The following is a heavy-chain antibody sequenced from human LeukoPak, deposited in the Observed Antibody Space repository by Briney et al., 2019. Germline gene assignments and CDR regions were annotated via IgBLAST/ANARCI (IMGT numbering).Heavy chain of an antibody. CDR2: IYHSGST. CDR3: ARGRGYSYGAVDY. J-gene: IGHJ4*02. CDR1: GGSFSGYS. D-gene: IGHD5-18*01. Sequence: SETLSLTCAVYGGSFSGYSWSWIRQPPGKGLEWIGYIYHSGSTYYNPSLKSRVTISVDRSKNQFSLKLSSVTAADTAVYYCARGRGYSYGAVDYWGQGTLVTVSS. V-gene: IGHV4-30-2*01.